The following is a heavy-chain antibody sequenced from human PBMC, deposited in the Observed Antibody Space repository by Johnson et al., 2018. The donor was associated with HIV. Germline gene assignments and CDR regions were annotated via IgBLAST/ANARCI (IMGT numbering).Heavy chain of an antibody. CDR3: TTDLVTPHAFDI. CDR2: IYSGGST. D-gene: IGHD4-23*01. Sequence: VLLVESGGGLVQPGGSLRLSCAASGFTFSSYWMSWVRQAPGKGLEWVSVIYSGGSTYYADSVKGRFTISRDNSKNTLYLQMNSLKTEDTAVYYCTTDLVTPHAFDIWGQGTMVTVSS. V-gene: IGHV3-66*01. J-gene: IGHJ3*02. CDR1: GFTFSSYW.